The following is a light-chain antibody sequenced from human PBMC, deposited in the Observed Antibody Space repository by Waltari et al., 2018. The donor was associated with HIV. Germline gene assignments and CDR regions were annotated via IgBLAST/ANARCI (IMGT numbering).Light chain of an antibody. J-gene: IGLJ2*01. CDR2: EGS. Sequence: SHELTQPPSVSVSPGQAARITCSGDALPYRYVYWYQQKSSQAPVLVIHEGSRRPSWIPERISGSTTGTMATLTISGAQVEDEADYYCFSTNSGGNQGLFGGGTKLIVL. V-gene: IGLV3-10*01. CDR3: FSTNSGGNQGL. CDR1: ALPYRY.